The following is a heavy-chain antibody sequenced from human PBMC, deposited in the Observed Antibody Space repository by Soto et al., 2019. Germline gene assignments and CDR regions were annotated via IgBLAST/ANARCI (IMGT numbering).Heavy chain of an antibody. CDR3: ARDRSSSDY. J-gene: IGHJ4*02. Sequence: QVQLVQSGPEVKKPGASVKVSCKASGFTFSNFGISWVRQAPGQGLEWMRWISVYNGKTDYAQNFQGRVTMTKDTSTNTAYMELKSLTSDDTAVYYCARDRSSSDYWGQGTPVIVSS. V-gene: IGHV1-18*01. D-gene: IGHD6-6*01. CDR1: GFTFSNFG. CDR2: ISVYNGKT.